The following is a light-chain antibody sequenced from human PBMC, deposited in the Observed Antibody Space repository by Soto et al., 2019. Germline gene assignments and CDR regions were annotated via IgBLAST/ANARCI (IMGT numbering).Light chain of an antibody. CDR3: LQDYTYPRT. CDR1: QGIRHD. Sequence: AIDRTQSRSSLSVSVGDRVTITCRASQGIRHDLGWYQQKPGKAPELLIYAASILQSGVPSRFSGSGSGTDFTLTITSLQPEDFAIYYCLQDYTYPRTFGGGTKVDIK. CDR2: AAS. J-gene: IGKJ4*01. V-gene: IGKV1-6*01.